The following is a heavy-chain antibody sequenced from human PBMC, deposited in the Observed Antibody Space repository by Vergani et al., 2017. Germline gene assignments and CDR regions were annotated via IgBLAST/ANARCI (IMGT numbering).Heavy chain of an antibody. CDR3: ARDAPWYSSGWDYYYGMDV. D-gene: IGHD6-19*01. Sequence: QVTLKESGPVLVKPTETLTLTCTVSGFSLSNARMGVSWIRQPPGKALEWLAHIFSNDEKSYSTSLKSRLTISKDTSKSQVVLTMTNMDPVGTATYYCARDAPWYSSGWDYYYGMDVWGQGTTVTVSS. V-gene: IGHV2-26*01. CDR2: IFSNDEK. CDR1: GFSLSNARMG. J-gene: IGHJ6*02.